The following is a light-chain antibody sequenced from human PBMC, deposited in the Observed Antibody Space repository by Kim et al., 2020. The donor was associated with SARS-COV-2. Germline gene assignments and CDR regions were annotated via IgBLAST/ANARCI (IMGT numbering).Light chain of an antibody. V-gene: IGLV3-19*01. CDR1: SLRSYY. CDR2: GKN. J-gene: IGLJ3*02. CDR3: NSRDNSRYQWV. Sequence: SSELTQDPAVSVALGQTVRITCQGDSLRSYYASWYQQKPGQAPVLVIYGKNNRPSGIPDRFSGSSSGNTASLTITGTQADDEADYYCNSRDNSRYQWVFGGGTKLTVL.